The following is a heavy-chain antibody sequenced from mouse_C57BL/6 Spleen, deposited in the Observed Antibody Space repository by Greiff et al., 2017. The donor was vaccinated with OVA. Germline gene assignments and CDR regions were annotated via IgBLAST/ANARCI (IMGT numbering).Heavy chain of an antibody. CDR3: ARRGAIYDYPDY. J-gene: IGHJ2*01. CDR1: GYTFTDYY. CDR2: INPNNGGT. V-gene: IGHV1-26*01. Sequence: EVKLQQSGPELVKPGASVKISCKASGYTFTDYYMNWVKQSHGKSLEWIGDINPNNGGTSYNQKFKGKATLTVDKSSSTAYMELRSLTSEDSAVYYCARRGAIYDYPDYWGQGTTLTVSS. D-gene: IGHD2-4*01.